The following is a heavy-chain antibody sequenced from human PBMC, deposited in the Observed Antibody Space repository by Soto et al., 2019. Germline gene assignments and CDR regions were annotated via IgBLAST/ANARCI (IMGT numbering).Heavy chain of an antibody. CDR2: ISAYNGNT. J-gene: IGHJ5*02. CDR3: ARVVGARGHWFDP. D-gene: IGHD1-26*01. CDR1: GYTFTSYG. Sequence: QVQLEQSGAEVKKPGASVKVSCKASGYTFTSYGISWVRQAPGQGLEWMGRISAYNGNTNYAQKLQGRVTMTTDTSTSTASMELRSLRSDDTAVYFCARVVGARGHWFDPWGQGTLVTVSS. V-gene: IGHV1-18*01.